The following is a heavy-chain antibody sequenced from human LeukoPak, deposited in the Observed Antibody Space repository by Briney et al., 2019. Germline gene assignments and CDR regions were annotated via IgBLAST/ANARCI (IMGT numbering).Heavy chain of an antibody. Sequence: PSETLSLTCTVSGGSISSYYWSWIRQPAGKGLEWIGRIYTSGSTNYNPSLKSRVTMSVDTPKNQFSLKLSSVTAADTAVYYCARANSSSWFYYYYMDVWGKGTTVTVSS. J-gene: IGHJ6*03. D-gene: IGHD6-13*01. CDR3: ARANSSSWFYYYYMDV. V-gene: IGHV4-4*07. CDR1: GGSISSYY. CDR2: IYTSGST.